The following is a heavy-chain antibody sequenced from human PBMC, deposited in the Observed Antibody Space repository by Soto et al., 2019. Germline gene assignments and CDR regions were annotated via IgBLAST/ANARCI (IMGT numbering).Heavy chain of an antibody. D-gene: IGHD2-15*01. CDR3: LRYGGKNLDY. Sequence: PGESLKISSKGFGYRFTSFRTGWVRQLPGKGLEGMGIIHPYDSDTNYNQPFQGQVTISADKSISTASLQWSSLKASDSAMYFCLRYGGKNLDYWGQGTLVTVSS. CDR2: IHPYDSDT. J-gene: IGHJ4*02. CDR1: GYRFTSFR. V-gene: IGHV5-51*01.